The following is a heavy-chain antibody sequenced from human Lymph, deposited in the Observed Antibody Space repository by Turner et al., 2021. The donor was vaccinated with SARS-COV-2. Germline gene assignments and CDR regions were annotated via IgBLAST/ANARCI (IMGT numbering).Heavy chain of an antibody. CDR1: GGSRKINY. J-gene: IGHJ5*02. D-gene: IGHD2-21*02. Sequence: QVQLQESGPSLVKPLETLSPTCTVSGGSRKINYWSWIRQPPGKRLVWIGYIYYRGSTNYNPPLESRVTISVDTSRNQFSLNLTSVTAADTAIYYCARETVNNWVDPWGQGTLVTVSS. V-gene: IGHV4-59*01. CDR3: ARETVNNWVDP. CDR2: IYYRGST.